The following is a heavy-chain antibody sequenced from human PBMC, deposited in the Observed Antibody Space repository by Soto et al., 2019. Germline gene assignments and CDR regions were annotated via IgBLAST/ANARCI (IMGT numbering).Heavy chain of an antibody. V-gene: IGHV4-34*01. Sequence: SETLSLTCDVYGGSFSGYIWTWIRQTPGKGLQWIGQINHSGSANYNPSLKSRVTISVHTSKSQFSLELSSVTAADTAVYYCARGLISGSHYSGGWYYFDSWGQGTQVNVSS. J-gene: IGHJ4*02. D-gene: IGHD1-26*01. CDR3: ARGLISGSHYSGGWYYFDS. CDR1: GGSFSGYI. CDR2: INHSGSA.